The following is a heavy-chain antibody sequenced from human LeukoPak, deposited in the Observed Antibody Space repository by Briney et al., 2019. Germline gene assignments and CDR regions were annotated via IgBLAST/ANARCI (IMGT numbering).Heavy chain of an antibody. Sequence: SGTLSLTCAVSGGSISSSNWWSWVRQPPGKGLEWIGEIYHSGSTNYNPSLKSRVTISVDKSKNQFSLKLSSVTAADTAVYYCARGRITMVRGVSYYFDYWGQGTLVTVSS. J-gene: IGHJ4*02. CDR1: GGSISSSNW. D-gene: IGHD3-10*01. V-gene: IGHV4-4*02. CDR2: IYHSGST. CDR3: ARGRITMVRGVSYYFDY.